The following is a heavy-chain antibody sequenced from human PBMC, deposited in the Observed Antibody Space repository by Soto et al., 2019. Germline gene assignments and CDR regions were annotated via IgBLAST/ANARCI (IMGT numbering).Heavy chain of an antibody. CDR1: GFTFSSYA. CDR2: ISGSGGST. CDR3: AKGRGYSGYDAGEFDY. D-gene: IGHD5-12*01. Sequence: GGSLRLSCAASGFTFSSYAMSWVRQAPGKGLEWVSAISGSGGSTYYADSVKGRFTISRDNSKNTLYLQMNSLRAEDTAVYYCAKGRGYSGYDAGEFDYWGQGTLLTVSS. J-gene: IGHJ4*02. V-gene: IGHV3-23*01.